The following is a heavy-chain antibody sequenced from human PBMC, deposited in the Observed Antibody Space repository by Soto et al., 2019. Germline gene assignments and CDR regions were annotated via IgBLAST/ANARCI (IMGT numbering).Heavy chain of an antibody. D-gene: IGHD3-22*01. CDR1: GYTFTSYG. CDR3: ARDTTPPYYYDSSGSPGGAFDI. Sequence: QVQLVQSGAEVKKPGASVKVSCKASGYTFTSYGISWVRQAPGQGLEWMGWISAYNGNTNYAQKLQGRVTMTTDTPTSTAYMELRSLRSDDTAVYYWARDTTPPYYYDSSGSPGGAFDIWGQGTMVTVSS. V-gene: IGHV1-18*01. CDR2: ISAYNGNT. J-gene: IGHJ3*02.